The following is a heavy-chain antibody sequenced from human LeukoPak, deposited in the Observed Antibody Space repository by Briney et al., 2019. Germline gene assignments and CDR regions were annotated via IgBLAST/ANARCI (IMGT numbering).Heavy chain of an antibody. CDR2: INTDGSST. D-gene: IGHD6-6*01. Sequence: GGSLRLSCSASGFTLSNYWMHWVRQAPGKGLLWVSRINTDGSSTTYADSVKGRFTISRDNAKNTLYLQMNSLRAEDTAVYYCARGGVYSTSAVDYWGQGTLVTVSS. V-gene: IGHV3-74*01. CDR1: GFTLSNYW. J-gene: IGHJ4*02. CDR3: ARGGVYSTSAVDY.